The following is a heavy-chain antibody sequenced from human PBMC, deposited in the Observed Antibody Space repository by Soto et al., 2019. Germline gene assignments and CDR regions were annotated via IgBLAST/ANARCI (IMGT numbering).Heavy chain of an antibody. Sequence: ASVKVSCKASGYTFTSYAINWVRQDTGQGLEWMGWMNPNSGNTGYAQKFQGRVTMTRKTSISTAYMELISLRSEDTAVYYCARGRVIVVVPAAVHYYYYGMDVWCQGTTVTVSS. CDR1: GYTFTSYA. V-gene: IGHV1-8*01. CDR2: MNPNSGNT. D-gene: IGHD2-2*01. CDR3: ARGRVIVVVPAAVHYYYYGMDV. J-gene: IGHJ6*02.